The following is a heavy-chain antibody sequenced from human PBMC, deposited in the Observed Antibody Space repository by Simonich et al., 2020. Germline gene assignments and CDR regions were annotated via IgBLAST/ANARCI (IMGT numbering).Heavy chain of an antibody. CDR1: GYSISSGYY. CDR3: ARAHSRYCSGGSCYFDY. CDR2: INHSGST. J-gene: IGHJ4*02. Sequence: QVQLQESGPGLVKPSETLSLTCAVSGYSISSGYYWGWIRQPPGKGLEWIGSINHSGSTNYNPALKCRVTIAVDTAKIQSPLKLSSVTAADTAVYYCARAHSRYCSGGSCYFDYWGQGTLVTVSS. V-gene: IGHV4-38-2*01. D-gene: IGHD2-15*01.